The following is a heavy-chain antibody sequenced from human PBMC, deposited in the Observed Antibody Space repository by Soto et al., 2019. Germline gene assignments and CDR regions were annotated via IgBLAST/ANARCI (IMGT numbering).Heavy chain of an antibody. J-gene: IGHJ4*02. CDR1: GFTFSGSA. Sequence: EVQLVEPGGGLVQPGGSLKLSCAASGFTFSGSAMHWVRQASGKGLEWVGRIRSKANSYATAYAASVKGRFTISRDDSKNTAYLQMNSLKTEDTAVYYCTRRTTLGVDYWGQGTLVTVSS. V-gene: IGHV3-73*02. CDR3: TRRTTLGVDY. CDR2: IRSKANSYAT. D-gene: IGHD4-17*01.